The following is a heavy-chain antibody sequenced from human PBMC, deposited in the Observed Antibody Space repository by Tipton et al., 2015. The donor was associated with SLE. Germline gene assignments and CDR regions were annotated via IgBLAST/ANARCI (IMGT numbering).Heavy chain of an antibody. CDR3: TTGRTL. Sequence: GSLRPSCTASGFSFSNAWMSWVRQAAGKGLEWVGRIKSKTAGGTTDYAAPVKGRFSISRDDSKDTLYLQMDSLKTEDTAVYYCTTGRTLWGQGTLVSVSS. CDR1: GFSFSNAW. D-gene: IGHD3/OR15-3a*01. V-gene: IGHV3-15*01. J-gene: IGHJ4*03. CDR2: IKSKTAGGTT.